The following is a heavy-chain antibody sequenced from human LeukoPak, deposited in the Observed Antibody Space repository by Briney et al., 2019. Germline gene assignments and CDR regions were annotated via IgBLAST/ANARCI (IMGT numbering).Heavy chain of an antibody. CDR3: AREGASRAGYSSSWYRRGAFDI. D-gene: IGHD6-13*01. CDR2: IYYSGST. J-gene: IGHJ3*02. V-gene: IGHV4-59*11. Sequence: SETLSLTCTVSGGSISSHYWSWIRQPPGKGLEWIGYIYYSGSTNYNPSLKRRVTISVDTSKNQFSLKLRSVPAADKDVYYCAREGASRAGYSSSWYRRGAFDIWGQGTMLTVSS. CDR1: GGSISSHY.